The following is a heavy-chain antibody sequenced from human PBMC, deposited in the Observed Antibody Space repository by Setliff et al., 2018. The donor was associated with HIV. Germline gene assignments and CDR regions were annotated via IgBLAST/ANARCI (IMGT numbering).Heavy chain of an antibody. CDR3: ARHGQSFDFSIASEGYSDYAHWYFDL. CDR2: IYYSGST. V-gene: IGHV4-59*08. J-gene: IGHJ2*01. CDR1: GGSISSYY. Sequence: SETLSLTCTVSGGSISSYYWSWIRQPPGKGLEWIGYIYYSGSTNYNPSLKSRVTISVDTSKNQFSLKLSSVTAADTAVYYCARHGQSFDFSIASEGYSDYAHWYFDLWGRGTLVTVSS. D-gene: IGHD5-12*01.